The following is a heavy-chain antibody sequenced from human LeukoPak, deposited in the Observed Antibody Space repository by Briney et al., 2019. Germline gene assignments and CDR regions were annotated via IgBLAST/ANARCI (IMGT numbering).Heavy chain of an antibody. CDR3: ASTGLLEDY. J-gene: IGHJ4*02. D-gene: IGHD3-9*01. CDR1: GGSISSGDYY. CDR2: IYYGGST. Sequence: PSETLSLTCTVSGGSISSGDYYWSWIRQPPGKGLEWIGYIYYGGSTYYNPSLKSRVTISVDTSKNQFSLKLSSVTVADTAVYYCASTGLLEDYWGQGTLVTVSS. V-gene: IGHV4-30-4*08.